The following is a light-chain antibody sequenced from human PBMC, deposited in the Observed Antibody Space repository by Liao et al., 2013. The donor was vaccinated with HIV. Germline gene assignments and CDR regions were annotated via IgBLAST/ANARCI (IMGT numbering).Light chain of an antibody. CDR2: KDI. J-gene: IGLJ3*02. Sequence: SYELTQPPSMSVSPGQTARITCSGDALPKQHVYWYQQKPGQAPVLVIFKDIERPSGIPERFSGSTSGTRVTLTISGVQAGDEADYYCQSADSSGTCPVFGGGTKLTVL. V-gene: IGLV3-25*03. CDR3: QSADSSGTCPV. CDR1: ALPKQH.